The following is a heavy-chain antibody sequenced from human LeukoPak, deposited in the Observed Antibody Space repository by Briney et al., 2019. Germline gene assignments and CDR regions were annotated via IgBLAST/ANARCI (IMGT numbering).Heavy chain of an antibody. CDR3: ARGLYDILTGYPYGMDV. V-gene: IGHV1-3*01. D-gene: IGHD3-9*01. J-gene: IGHJ6*02. CDR1: GYTFTSYA. CDR2: INAGNGNT. Sequence: GASVKVSCKASGYTFTSYAMHWVRQAPGQRLEWMGWINAGNGNTKYSQKFQGRVTITRDTSASTAYMELSSLRSDDTAVYYCARGLYDILTGYPYGMDVWGQGTTVTVSS.